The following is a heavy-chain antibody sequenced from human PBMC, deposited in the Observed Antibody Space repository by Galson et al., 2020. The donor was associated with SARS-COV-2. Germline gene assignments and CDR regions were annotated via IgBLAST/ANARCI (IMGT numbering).Heavy chain of an antibody. V-gene: IGHV4-34*01. CDR2: ISQSGGP. Sequence: SQTLSLTCAVYGGSLRGYFGGWIRQPPGRGLEWIGEISQSGGPTYHPSLKSRVTISLDSSKNQFSLKLTSVTAADTAVYFCVRHLYGSDSAAHDFWGQGTLVTVSS. CDR3: VRHLYGSDSAAHDF. CDR1: GGSLRGYF. D-gene: IGHD1-26*01. J-gene: IGHJ4*02.